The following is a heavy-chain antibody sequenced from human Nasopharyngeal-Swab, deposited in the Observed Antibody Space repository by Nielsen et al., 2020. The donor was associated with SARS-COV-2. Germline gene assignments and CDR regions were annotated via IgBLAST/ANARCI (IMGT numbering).Heavy chain of an antibody. Sequence: SKTLSLTCTVSGGSISSYYWSWIRQPPGKGLEWIGYIYYSGSTNYNPSLKSRVTISVDTSKNQFSLKLSSVTAADTAVYYCARGYSSGWYFDWGQGTLVTVSS. V-gene: IGHV4-59*08. J-gene: IGHJ4*02. D-gene: IGHD6-19*01. CDR3: ARGYSSGWYFD. CDR1: GGSISSYY. CDR2: IYYSGST.